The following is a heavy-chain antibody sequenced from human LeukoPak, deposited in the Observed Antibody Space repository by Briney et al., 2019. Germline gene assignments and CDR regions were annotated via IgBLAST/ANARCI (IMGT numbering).Heavy chain of an antibody. CDR1: VGSISSSSYD. V-gene: IGHV4-39*07. J-gene: IGHJ6*03. Sequence: PSETLSLSCTLSVGSISSSSYDWGWIRQLPGKGLDWIGSIYYSGSTYYNPSLKSRVTISVDTSKNQFSLKLSSVTAADTAVYYCARDGLAAAGSYYYYYYMDVWGKGTTVTVSS. CDR2: IYYSGST. CDR3: ARDGLAAAGSYYYYYYMDV. D-gene: IGHD6-13*01.